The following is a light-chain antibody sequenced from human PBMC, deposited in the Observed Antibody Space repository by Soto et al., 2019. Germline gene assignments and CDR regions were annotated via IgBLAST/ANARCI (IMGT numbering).Light chain of an antibody. Sequence: EMTQSPSSLSASVGDRVTITCRASQSISSNVNWYQFQPGKAPKLLIYAASSLQTGFTSRFSGSGSGTDFALIIYSLQTEDCATYYCQQSYGPPYTLDLGTKVEIK. V-gene: IGKV1-39*01. J-gene: IGKJ2*01. CDR3: QQSYGPPYT. CDR1: QSISSN. CDR2: AAS.